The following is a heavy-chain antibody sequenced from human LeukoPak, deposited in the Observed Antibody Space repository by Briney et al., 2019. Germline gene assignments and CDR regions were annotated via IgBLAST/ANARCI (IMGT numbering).Heavy chain of an antibody. CDR1: GGTFSSYA. CDR2: IIPIFGTA. CDR3: ARDGTYYYDSSGSYMDV. V-gene: IGHV1-69*05. J-gene: IGHJ6*04. D-gene: IGHD3-22*01. Sequence: SVKVSCKASGGTFSSYAISWVRQAPGQGLEWMGGIIPIFGTANCAQKFQGRVTITTDESTSTAYMELSSLRSEDTAVYYCARDGTYYYDSSGSYMDVWGKGTTVTVSS.